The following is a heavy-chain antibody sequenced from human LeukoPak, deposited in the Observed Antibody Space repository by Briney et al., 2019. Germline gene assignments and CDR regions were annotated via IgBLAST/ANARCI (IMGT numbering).Heavy chain of an antibody. CDR1: GYTFTSYY. D-gene: IGHD1-26*01. CDR3: AREGPPVGATGY. V-gene: IGHV1-46*01. J-gene: IGHJ4*02. CDR2: INPSGGST. Sequence: GASVKVSCKASGYTFTSYYMHWVRQAPGQGLEWMGIINPSGGSTSYAQKFQGRVTMTRDTSTSTVYVELSSLRSEDTAVYYCAREGPPVGATGYWGQGTLVTVSS.